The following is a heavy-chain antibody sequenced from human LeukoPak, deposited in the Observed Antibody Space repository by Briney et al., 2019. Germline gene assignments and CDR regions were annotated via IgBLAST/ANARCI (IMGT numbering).Heavy chain of an antibody. D-gene: IGHD1-26*01. V-gene: IGHV3-48*04. J-gene: IGHJ4*02. CDR2: IIIISSII. CDR1: RFTLSTYI. Sequence: GGSLRLSCAGSRFTLSTYILNWVRPAPGKGLEWVSYIIIISSIIYYAHSVKGRFTLSRDNAKNSLYLQMTSLRAEDTAVYYCGKAYGGSYPSYYLDYWGQGTLVTVSS. CDR3: GKAYGGSYPSYYLDY.